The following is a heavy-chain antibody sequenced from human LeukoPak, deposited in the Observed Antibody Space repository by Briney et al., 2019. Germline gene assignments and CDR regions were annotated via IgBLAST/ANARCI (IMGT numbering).Heavy chain of an antibody. CDR1: GYSFSNSYY. Sequence: ETLTLTCAVSGYSFSNSYYWGWIRQPAGAGLEGVGSIHHRGTTYYNLSLKSRVAISLDKSKNQFSLKLSTVTAADTAVYYCASGYIGGWGTFDYWGQGILVTVSS. CDR2: IHHRGTT. D-gene: IGHD6-19*01. V-gene: IGHV4-38-2*01. CDR3: ASGYIGGWGTFDY. J-gene: IGHJ4*02.